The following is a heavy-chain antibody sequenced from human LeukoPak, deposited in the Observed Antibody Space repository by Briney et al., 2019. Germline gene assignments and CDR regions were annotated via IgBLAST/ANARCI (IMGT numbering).Heavy chain of an antibody. CDR2: ISGSGGST. J-gene: IGHJ4*02. Sequence: GGSLRLSCAASGFTVSSYAMSWVRQAPGKGLEWVSAISGSGGSTYYADSVKGRFTISRDNSKNTLYLQMNSLRAEDTAVYYCATKVGGYDILTGYYIFDYWGQGTLVTVSS. V-gene: IGHV3-23*01. CDR1: GFTVSSYA. D-gene: IGHD3-9*01. CDR3: ATKVGGYDILTGYYIFDY.